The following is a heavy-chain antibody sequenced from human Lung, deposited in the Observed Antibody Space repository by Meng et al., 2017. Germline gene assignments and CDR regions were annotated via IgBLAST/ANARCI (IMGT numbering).Heavy chain of an antibody. CDR2: INHSGST. J-gene: IGHJ4*02. Sequence: QGLLQQWGAGLLKPSETLSLTCVVSGGSFSDYYWSWIRQPPGKGLEWIGEINHSGSTNYNPSLENRATISVDTSQNNLSLKLSSVTAADSAVYYCARGPTTMAHDFDYWGQGTLVTVSS. V-gene: IGHV4-34*01. D-gene: IGHD4-11*01. CDR3: ARGPTTMAHDFDY. CDR1: GGSFSDYY.